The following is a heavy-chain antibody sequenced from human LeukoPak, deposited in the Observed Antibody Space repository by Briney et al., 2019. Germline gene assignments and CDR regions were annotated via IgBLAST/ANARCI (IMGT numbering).Heavy chain of an antibody. V-gene: IGHV3-23*01. CDR2: ISGSGGST. J-gene: IGHJ4*02. Sequence: GGSLRLSCAAFGSTFSSYAMIWVRQAPGKGLEWVSAISGSGGSTYYADSVKGRFTISRDNSKNTLYLQMNSLRAEDTAVYYCSKRAIIHDDWGQGTLVTVSS. CDR1: GSTFSSYA. D-gene: IGHD3-3*01. CDR3: SKRAIIHDD.